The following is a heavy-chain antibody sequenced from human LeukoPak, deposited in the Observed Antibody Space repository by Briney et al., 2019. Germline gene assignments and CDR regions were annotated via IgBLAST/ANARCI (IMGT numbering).Heavy chain of an antibody. J-gene: IGHJ4*02. Sequence: AGGSLRLSCAASGFTFSSYSMNWVRQAPGKGLEWVSSISSSSSYIYYADSVKGRFTISRDNAKNSLYLQMNSLRAEDTAVYYCARVEVSSGVVHFDYWGQGTLVTVSS. D-gene: IGHD6-19*01. V-gene: IGHV3-21*01. CDR1: GFTFSSYS. CDR3: ARVEVSSGVVHFDY. CDR2: ISSSSSYI.